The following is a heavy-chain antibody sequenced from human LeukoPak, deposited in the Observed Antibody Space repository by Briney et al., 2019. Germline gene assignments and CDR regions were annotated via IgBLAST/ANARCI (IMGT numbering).Heavy chain of an antibody. Sequence: GGSLRLSCAASGYTFSGYWMHWVRQAPGKGLEWVSGMNRDGSSTSYADSVKGRFTISRDNAKNTLYLQMNSLRGEDTAVYHCARERSWSFDYWGQGALVSVSS. J-gene: IGHJ4*02. CDR3: ARERSWSFDY. V-gene: IGHV3-74*01. CDR2: MNRDGSST. CDR1: GYTFSGYW. D-gene: IGHD3-10*01.